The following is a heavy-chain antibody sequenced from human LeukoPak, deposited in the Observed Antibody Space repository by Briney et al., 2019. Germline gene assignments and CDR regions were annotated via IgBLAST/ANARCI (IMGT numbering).Heavy chain of an antibody. CDR2: IRQDGGEK. CDR3: ARDGTAPGLYFDL. D-gene: IGHD6-13*01. V-gene: IGHV3-7*01. Sequence: PGGSLRLSCAVSGFTFTSYWMNWVRQAPGEGLEWVASIRQDGGEKSYVDSVKGRFTISRDNTKNSLYLQMSSLRPEDTAVYYCARDGTAPGLYFDLWGQGTLVTVSS. J-gene: IGHJ4*01. CDR1: GFTFTSYW.